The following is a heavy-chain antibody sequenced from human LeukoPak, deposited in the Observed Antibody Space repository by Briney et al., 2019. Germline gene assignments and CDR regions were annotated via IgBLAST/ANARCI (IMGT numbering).Heavy chain of an antibody. J-gene: IGHJ5*02. V-gene: IGHV5-51*01. Sequence: GESLKISCKGSGYSFTSYWIGWVRQMPGKGLEWMGIIYPGDSDTRYSPSFQGHVTISADKSISPAYLQWSSLKASDTAMCYCARHGDCSSTSCLKAGFDPWGQGTLVTVSS. CDR1: GYSFTSYW. CDR3: ARHGDCSSTSCLKAGFDP. D-gene: IGHD2-2*01. CDR2: IYPGDSDT.